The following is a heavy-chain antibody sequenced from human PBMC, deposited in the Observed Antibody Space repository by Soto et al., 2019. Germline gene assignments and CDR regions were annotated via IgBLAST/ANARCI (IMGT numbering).Heavy chain of an antibody. CDR2: IGTAGDT. V-gene: IGHV3-13*04. Sequence: EVQLVESGGGLVQPGGSLRLSCAASGFTFSSYDMHWVRQATGKGLEWVSAIGTAGDTYYPGSVKGRFTISRENAKNSLYLQMNSLRAGDTAVYYCARGSVYSGYDSGFDYWGQGTLVTVSS. J-gene: IGHJ4*02. CDR1: GFTFSSYD. D-gene: IGHD5-12*01. CDR3: ARGSVYSGYDSGFDY.